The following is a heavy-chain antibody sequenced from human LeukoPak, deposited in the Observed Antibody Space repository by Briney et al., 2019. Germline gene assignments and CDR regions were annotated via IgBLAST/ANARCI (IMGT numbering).Heavy chain of an antibody. CDR1: GYTFSSYG. J-gene: IGHJ4*02. D-gene: IGHD3-16*02. V-gene: IGHV1-18*01. Sequence: ASVKVSCKASGYTFSSYGISWVRQAPGQGLEWMGWISAYNGNTDYAQKFQGRVTMTTDTSTSTAYMELSSLRSEDTAVYYCARALRLGELSFDYWGQGTLVTVSS. CDR3: ARALRLGELSFDY. CDR2: ISAYNGNT.